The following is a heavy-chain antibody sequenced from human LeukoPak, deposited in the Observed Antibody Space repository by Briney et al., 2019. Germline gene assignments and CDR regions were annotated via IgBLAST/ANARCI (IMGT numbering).Heavy chain of an antibody. CDR2: ISGSGGST. CDR1: GFTFSGYA. V-gene: IGHV3-23*01. J-gene: IGHJ4*02. D-gene: IGHD3-22*01. Sequence: GGSLRLSCAASGFTFSGYAMSWVRQAPGKGLEWVSAISGSGGSTYYADSVKGRFTISRDNSKNTLYLQMNSLRAEDTAVYYCAKAKDYYDSSGYYYSYWGQGTLVTVSS. CDR3: AKAKDYYDSSGYYYSY.